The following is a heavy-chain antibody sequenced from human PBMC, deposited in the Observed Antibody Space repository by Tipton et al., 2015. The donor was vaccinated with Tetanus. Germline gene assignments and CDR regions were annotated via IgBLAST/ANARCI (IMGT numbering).Heavy chain of an antibody. J-gene: IGHJ4*02. CDR1: GGSISNHY. CDR2: LSDNGRT. CDR3: ARANNDFPKKGPVDY. Sequence: TLSLTCTVSGGSISNHYWSWIRQPPGKGLEWIGHLSDNGRTKYNPSLNSRVTISVDPPKKQLSLKLTSVTAADTAVYYCARANNDFPKKGPVDYWGQGARVIVSS. V-gene: IGHV4-59*11. D-gene: IGHD3-3*01.